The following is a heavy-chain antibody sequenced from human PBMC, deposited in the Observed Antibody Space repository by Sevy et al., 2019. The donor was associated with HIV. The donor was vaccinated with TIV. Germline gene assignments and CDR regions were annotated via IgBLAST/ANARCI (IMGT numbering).Heavy chain of an antibody. CDR3: VRAIAAAGSF. J-gene: IGHJ4*02. CDR2: IKQDGSVK. D-gene: IGHD6-13*01. Sequence: GGSLRLSCAASGFSLNNYWMNWVRQAPGKGLEWVANIKQDGSVKYYVDSVKGRFTISRDNARNLLYLQMNSLRVEDTALYYCVRAIAAAGSFWGQGTLVTVFS. V-gene: IGHV3-7*01. CDR1: GFSLNNYW.